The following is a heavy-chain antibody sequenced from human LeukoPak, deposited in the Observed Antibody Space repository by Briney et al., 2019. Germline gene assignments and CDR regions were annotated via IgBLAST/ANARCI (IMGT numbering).Heavy chain of an antibody. Sequence: GGSLKIPCKGSGYRFTSYWIGWVRPVPGKGTEWMGIIYPGDSDTRYSPSFQGQVTISADKSISTAYLQCSSLKASDTAMYYCARGSYYYDSSVNYANWGQGTLVTVSS. CDR2: IYPGDSDT. CDR1: GYRFTSYW. J-gene: IGHJ4*02. V-gene: IGHV5-51*01. CDR3: ARGSYYYDSSVNYAN. D-gene: IGHD3-22*01.